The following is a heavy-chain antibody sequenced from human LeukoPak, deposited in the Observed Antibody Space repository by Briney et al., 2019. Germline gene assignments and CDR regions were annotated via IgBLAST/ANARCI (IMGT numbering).Heavy chain of an antibody. J-gene: IGHJ5*02. Sequence: SETLSLTCTVSGGSISSYYWSWIRQPPGKGLEWIGYIYYSGSTNYNPSLKSRVTISVDTSKNQFSLKLSSATAADTAVYYCARVDIDTNWFDPWGQGTLVTVSS. CDR2: IYYSGST. CDR1: GGSISSYY. V-gene: IGHV4-59*01. CDR3: ARVDIDTNWFDP.